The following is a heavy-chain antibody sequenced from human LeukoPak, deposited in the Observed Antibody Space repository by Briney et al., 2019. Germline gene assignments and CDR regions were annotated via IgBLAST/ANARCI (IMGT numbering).Heavy chain of an antibody. Sequence: ASVKVSCKASGYTFAGYYMHWVRQAPGQGLEWMGRINPNSGGTNYAQKFQGRVTMTRDTSISTAYMELSRLRPDDTAVYYCAREYSSSSRRDYWGQGTLVTVSS. CDR2: INPNSGGT. CDR3: AREYSSSSRRDY. CDR1: GYTFAGYY. J-gene: IGHJ4*02. V-gene: IGHV1-2*06. D-gene: IGHD6-6*01.